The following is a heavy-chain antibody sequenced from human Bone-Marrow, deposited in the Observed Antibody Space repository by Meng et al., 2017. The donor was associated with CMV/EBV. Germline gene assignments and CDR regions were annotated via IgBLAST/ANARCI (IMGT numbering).Heavy chain of an antibody. CDR1: GFTFNTYS. CDR2: ISSSSSYI. CDR3: ARALPHQLLNYYGMDV. V-gene: IGHV3-21*01. J-gene: IGHJ6*02. D-gene: IGHD2-2*01. Sequence: GGSLRLSCAASGFTFNTYSMNWVRQAPGKGLEWVSSISSSSSYIYYADSVKGRFTISRDNAKNSLYLQMNSLRAEDTAVYYCARALPHQLLNYYGMDVWGQGTTVTVSS.